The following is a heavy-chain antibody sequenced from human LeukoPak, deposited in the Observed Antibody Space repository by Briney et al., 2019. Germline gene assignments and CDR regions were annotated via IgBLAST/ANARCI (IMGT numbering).Heavy chain of an antibody. CDR3: ARFFSGYLDY. V-gene: IGHV3-30*04. CDR2: ISHEGRNK. CDR1: GFTFSSYT. D-gene: IGHD6-19*01. Sequence: GGSLRLSCAASGFTFSSYTMHWVRQAPGKGLEWVAVISHEGRNKYYADSVKGRFTISRDDSKNTLYLQVNSLRPEDTAVYYCARFFSGYLDYWGRGTLVTVSS. J-gene: IGHJ4*02.